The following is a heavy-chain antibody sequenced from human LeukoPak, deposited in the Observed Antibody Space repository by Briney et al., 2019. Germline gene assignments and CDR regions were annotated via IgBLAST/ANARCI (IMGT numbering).Heavy chain of an antibody. D-gene: IGHD3-22*01. Sequence: SETLSLTCTVSGGSISSYYWSWIRQPPGKGLEWIGFIYTSGSTNDNPSHKSRVTMSVDTSTNQFSLKLSSVTAADTAVYYCARESYDSSDDYWGQGTLVTVSS. CDR2: IYTSGST. CDR1: GGSISSYY. CDR3: ARESYDSSDDY. J-gene: IGHJ4*02. V-gene: IGHV4-4*09.